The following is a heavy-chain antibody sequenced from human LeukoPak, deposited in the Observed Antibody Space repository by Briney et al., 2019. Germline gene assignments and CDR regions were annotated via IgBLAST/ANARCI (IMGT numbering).Heavy chain of an antibody. D-gene: IGHD6-6*01. CDR1: GGTFSSYA. Sequence: GASVKVSCKASGGTFSSYAISWVRQAPAQGLEWMGGIIPIFGTSNYAQKFQARVTITADESTSTAYMDLSSLRSDETAVYYCARAGGIAACRLYYYYYSMYVWGKGTTFTVSS. V-gene: IGHV1-69*13. CDR3: ARAGGIAACRLYYYYYSMYV. CDR2: IIPIFGTS. J-gene: IGHJ6*03.